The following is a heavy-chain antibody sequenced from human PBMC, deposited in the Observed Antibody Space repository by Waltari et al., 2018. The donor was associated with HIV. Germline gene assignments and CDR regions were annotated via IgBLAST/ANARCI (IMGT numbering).Heavy chain of an antibody. CDR3: ARESKYSHKYYPFEY. D-gene: IGHD5-12*01. J-gene: IGHJ4*02. V-gene: IGHV3-30-3*01. Sequence: QVHLVASGGGVVQPGRSLSLSCAAPGSIFTDYALHWVRQAPGKGLEWVAFIAYDGSRQQYADSVRGRFTISRDDFKNTLYLQMNSLRPGDTAVYYCARESKYSHKYYPFEYWGQGTLVSVSS. CDR1: GSIFTDYA. CDR2: IAYDGSRQ.